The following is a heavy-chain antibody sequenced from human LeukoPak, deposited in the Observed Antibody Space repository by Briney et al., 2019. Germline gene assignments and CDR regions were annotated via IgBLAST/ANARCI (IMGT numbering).Heavy chain of an antibody. CDR2: INPNSGGT. J-gene: IGHJ4*02. CDR3: ARDRVGYSYGHFGY. V-gene: IGHV1-2*02. Sequence: ASVKVSCKASGYTFTGYYMHWVRQAPGQGLEWMGWINPNSGGTNYAQKFQGRVTMTRDTSISTAYMELSRLRSDDTAVYYCARDRVGYSYGHFGYWGQGTLVTVSS. CDR1: GYTFTGYY. D-gene: IGHD5-18*01.